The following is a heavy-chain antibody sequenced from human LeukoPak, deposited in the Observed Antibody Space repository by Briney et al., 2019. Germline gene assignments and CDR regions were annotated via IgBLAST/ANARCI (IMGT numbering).Heavy chain of an antibody. Sequence: SGPTLVNPTQTLTLTCTFSGFSLSTSRVGVGWIRQPPGKALGWLALVYWDDTKGYSPSLKSRLTITKDTSKNQVVLTMTNMDPVDTGTYFCAHSHILSPSGGGYVDYWGQGTLVTVSS. D-gene: IGHD3-16*01. CDR3: AHSHILSPSGGGYVDY. V-gene: IGHV2-5*02. CDR2: VYWDDTK. CDR1: GFSLSTSRVG. J-gene: IGHJ4*02.